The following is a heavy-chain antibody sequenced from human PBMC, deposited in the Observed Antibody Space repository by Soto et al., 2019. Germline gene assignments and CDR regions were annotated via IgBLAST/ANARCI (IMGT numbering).Heavy chain of an antibody. CDR2: IYPGDSDT. CDR1: GYSFTSYW. J-gene: IGHJ5*02. CDR3: ARRIKITGTTDNWFDP. Sequence: PGESLKISCKGSGYSFTSYWIGWVRQMPGKGLEWMGIIYPGDSDTRYSPSFQGQVTISADKSISTAYLQWSSLKASDTAMYYCARRIKITGTTDNWFDPWGQGTLVTVSS. D-gene: IGHD1-7*01. V-gene: IGHV5-51*01.